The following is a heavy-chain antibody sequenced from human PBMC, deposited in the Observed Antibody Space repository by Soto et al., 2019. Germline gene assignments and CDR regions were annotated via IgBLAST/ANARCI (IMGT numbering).Heavy chain of an antibody. CDR1: GGSISSGDYY. CDR3: ARAVGATKGYYYYYGMDV. Sequence: SETLSLTCTVSGGSISSGDYYWSWIRQPPGKCLEWIGYIYYSGSTHYNPSLKSRVTISVDTSKNQFSLKLSSVTAADTAVYYCARAVGATKGYYYYYGMDVWGQGTTVTVSS. J-gene: IGHJ6*02. V-gene: IGHV4-30-4*01. D-gene: IGHD1-26*01. CDR2: IYYSGST.